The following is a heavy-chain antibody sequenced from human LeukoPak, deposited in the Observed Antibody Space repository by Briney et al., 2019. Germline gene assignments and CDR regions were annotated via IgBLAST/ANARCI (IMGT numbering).Heavy chain of an antibody. D-gene: IGHD5-12*01. J-gene: IGHJ3*02. Sequence: ASVKVSCKASGYTFTAYYMHWVRQAPGQGLEWMGWINPNSGGTNYAQKFQGRVTMTRDTSISTAYMELSRLRSDDTAVYYCARDPADIVATQGAFDIWGQGTMVTVSS. CDR3: ARDPADIVATQGAFDI. CDR1: GYTFTAYY. V-gene: IGHV1-2*02. CDR2: INPNSGGT.